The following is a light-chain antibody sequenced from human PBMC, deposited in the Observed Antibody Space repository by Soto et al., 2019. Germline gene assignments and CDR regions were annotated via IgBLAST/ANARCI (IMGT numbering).Light chain of an antibody. CDR1: QSISSW. Sequence: DIQMTQSHSTLSASVGDRVTITCRASQSISSWLAWYQQKPGKAPKLLIYKASSLQSGVPSRFSGSGSGTEFTLTISSLQTDDLATYYCQPYNSYPYTFGQGTKLEIK. J-gene: IGKJ2*01. CDR3: QPYNSYPYT. V-gene: IGKV1-5*03. CDR2: KAS.